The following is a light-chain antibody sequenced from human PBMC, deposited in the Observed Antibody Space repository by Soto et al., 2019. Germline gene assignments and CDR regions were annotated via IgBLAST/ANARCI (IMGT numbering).Light chain of an antibody. J-gene: IGLJ2*01. CDR2: ENN. V-gene: IGLV1-51*01. CDR3: GSWDDSLNVGA. Sequence: QAVVTQPPSVSAAPGQKVTISCSGSSSNIGNNYISWYQQLPGTAPKLLIYENNKRPSGIPDRFSGSKSGTSATLGITGLQTGDEAVYYCGSWDDSLNVGAFGGGTKVTVL. CDR1: SSNIGNNY.